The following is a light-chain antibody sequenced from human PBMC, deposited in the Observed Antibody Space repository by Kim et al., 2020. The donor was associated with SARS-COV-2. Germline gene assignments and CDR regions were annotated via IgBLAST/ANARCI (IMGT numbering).Light chain of an antibody. CDR1: QNVYVW. V-gene: IGKV1-5*03. Sequence: DIQMTQSPSTLSASIGDRVTITCRASQNVYVWLAWYQQKPGKAPNLLIYKATTLESGVPSRFSGSGSGTEFTLTISSLQPDDFATYYCQQYHSSWTFGQETKVDIK. J-gene: IGKJ1*01. CDR3: QQYHSSWT. CDR2: KAT.